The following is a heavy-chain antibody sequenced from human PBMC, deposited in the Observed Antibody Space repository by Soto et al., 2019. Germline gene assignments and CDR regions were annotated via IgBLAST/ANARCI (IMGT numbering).Heavy chain of an antibody. J-gene: IGHJ5*02. CDR2: IYHSGST. CDR1: GYSISSGYY. CDR3: ARVLHYYDSSGPSNWFDP. Sequence: SETRSLTCAVSGYSISSGYYWGFVRQPPGKGLEWIGSIYHSGSTYYNPSLKSRVTISVDTSKNQFPLKLSSVTAADTAVYYCARVLHYYDSSGPSNWFDPWGQGTLVTVSS. D-gene: IGHD3-22*01. V-gene: IGHV4-38-2*01.